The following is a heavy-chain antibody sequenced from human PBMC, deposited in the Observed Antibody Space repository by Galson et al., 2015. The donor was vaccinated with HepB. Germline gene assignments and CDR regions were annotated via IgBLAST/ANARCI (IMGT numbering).Heavy chain of an antibody. V-gene: IGHV3-11*04. CDR2: ISSGGTIT. J-gene: IGHJ2*01. D-gene: IGHD3-3*01. CDR3: ARAVRHLDFWSGLWYFDL. CDR1: GFTFRDFY. Sequence: SLRLSCAASGFTFRDFYMSWVRQAPGKGLEYISYISSGGTITFYADSVKGRFTVSRDDSKNTVDLQMDSLRDDDTAVYYCARAVRHLDFWSGLWYFDLWGRGTHVTVSS.